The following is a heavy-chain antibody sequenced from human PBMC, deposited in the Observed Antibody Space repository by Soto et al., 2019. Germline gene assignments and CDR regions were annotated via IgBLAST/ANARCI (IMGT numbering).Heavy chain of an antibody. V-gene: IGHV4-31*03. D-gene: IGHD3-10*01. Sequence: QVQLQESGPGLVKPSQTLSLTCTVSGGSISSGGYYWSWIRQHPGKGLEWIGYIYYSGSTYYNPSLKSRVTISVDTSKNQFSLKLSSVTAADTAVYYCARDQRFGEYEGYYYYGMDVWGQGTTVTVSS. CDR2: IYYSGST. CDR3: ARDQRFGEYEGYYYYGMDV. CDR1: GGSISSGGYY. J-gene: IGHJ6*02.